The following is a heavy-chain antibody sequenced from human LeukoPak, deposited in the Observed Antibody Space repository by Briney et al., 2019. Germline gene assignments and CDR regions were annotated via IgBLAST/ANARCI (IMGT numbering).Heavy chain of an antibody. CDR3: ARHYYAGSGTYRPFDY. CDR1: GGSISSTNYY. D-gene: IGHD3-10*01. Sequence: PSETQPLTCTVSGGSISSTNYYSAWIRQPPGKGLEWIGSIYSDGTYYNPSLKSRIAMSVDTSKNQFSLSLRSVTATDTAVYYCARHYYAGSGTYRPFDYWGQGTLVSVAS. CDR2: IYSDGT. J-gene: IGHJ4*02. V-gene: IGHV4-39*01.